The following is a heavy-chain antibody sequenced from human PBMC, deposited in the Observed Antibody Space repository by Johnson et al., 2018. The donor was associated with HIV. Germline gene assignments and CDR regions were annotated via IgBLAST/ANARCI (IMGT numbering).Heavy chain of an antibody. D-gene: IGHD3-10*01. CDR1: GFTFSNYW. CDR3: ASTGSGSDDAFDI. CDR2: IGTIGDT. V-gene: IGHV3-13*01. J-gene: IGHJ3*02. Sequence: VQLVESGGGLVQPGGSLRLSCGASGFTFSNYWMQWVRQTEGIGLEWVSAIGTIGDTHYHGSVKGRFTISRENATNFLYLQMNSLRAEDTAVYYCASTGSGSDDAFDIWGQGTMVTVSS.